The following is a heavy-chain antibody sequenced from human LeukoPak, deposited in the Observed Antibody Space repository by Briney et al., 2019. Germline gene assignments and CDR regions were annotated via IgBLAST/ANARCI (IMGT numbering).Heavy chain of an antibody. D-gene: IGHD6-19*01. CDR3: ARDEAMAGIGGLDY. CDR1: GGSISSGGYY. J-gene: IGHJ4*02. CDR2: IYYSGST. V-gene: IGHV4-61*08. Sequence: SETLSLTCTVSGGSISSGGYYWSWIRQHPGKGLEWIGYIYYSGSTNYNPSLKSRVTISVDTSKNQFSLKLSSVTAADTAVYYCARDEAMAGIGGLDYWGQGTLVTVSS.